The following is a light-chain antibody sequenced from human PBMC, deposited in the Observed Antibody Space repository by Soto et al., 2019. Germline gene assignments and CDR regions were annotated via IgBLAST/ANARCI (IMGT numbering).Light chain of an antibody. Sequence: DIQMTQSPSILSASVGDRVTIICRASQSISSYLAWYQQKPGKAPKLLIYKASSLEGGVPSRFSGSGSGTEFTLTISSLQPDDFATYYCQQSNSYPWTFGQGTKVDIK. V-gene: IGKV1-5*03. CDR2: KAS. J-gene: IGKJ1*01. CDR3: QQSNSYPWT. CDR1: QSISSY.